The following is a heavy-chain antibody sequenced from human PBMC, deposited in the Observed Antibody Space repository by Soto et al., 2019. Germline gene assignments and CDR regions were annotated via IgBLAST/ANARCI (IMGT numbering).Heavy chain of an antibody. V-gene: IGHV4-59*01. CDR1: GGSISSYY. D-gene: IGHD1-26*01. CDR2: IYYSGST. CDR3: ARASYYSYYYYGMDV. Sequence: SETLSLTCTVSGGSISSYYWSWIRQPPGKGLEWIGYIYYSGSTNYNPSLKSRVTIPVDTSKNQFSLKLSSVTAADTAVYYCARASYYSYYYYGMDVWGQGTTVTVSS. J-gene: IGHJ6*02.